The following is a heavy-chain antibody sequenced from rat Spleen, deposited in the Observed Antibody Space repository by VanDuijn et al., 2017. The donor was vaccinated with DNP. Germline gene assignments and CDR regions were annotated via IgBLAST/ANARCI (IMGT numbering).Heavy chain of an antibody. Sequence: EVQLVETGGGLVQPGRSLKLSCVASGFTFSSYWLYWIRQAPGKGLEWVASINPDGGSTHYRDSVKGRFTISRDNTENTVYLQMNSLRSEDTATYYLAKERDYGSDYWGQGVRVTVSS. CDR1: GFTFSSYW. D-gene: IGHD1-11*01. V-gene: IGHV5-58*01. CDR2: INPDGGST. CDR3: AKERDYGSDY. J-gene: IGHJ2*01.